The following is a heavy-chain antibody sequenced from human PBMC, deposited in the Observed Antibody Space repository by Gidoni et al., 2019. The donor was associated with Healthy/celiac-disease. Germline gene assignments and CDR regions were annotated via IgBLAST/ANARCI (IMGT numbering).Heavy chain of an antibody. D-gene: IGHD3-9*01. J-gene: IGHJ3*02. V-gene: IGHV4-34*01. Sequence: QVQLQQWGAGLLKPSETLSLTCAVYGGSFSGYYWSWIRQPPGKGLEWIGEINHSGSTNYNPSLKSRVTISVDTSKNQFSLKLSSETAADTAVYYCAREGGYDILTGPTDAFDIWGQGTMVTVSS. CDR2: INHSGST. CDR3: AREGGYDILTGPTDAFDI. CDR1: GGSFSGYY.